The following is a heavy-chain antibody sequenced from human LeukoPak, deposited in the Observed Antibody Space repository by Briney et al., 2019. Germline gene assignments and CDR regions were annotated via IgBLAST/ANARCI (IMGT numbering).Heavy chain of an antibody. D-gene: IGHD3-3*01. CDR3: ARQGYDFWSGTSGWWFDP. V-gene: IGHV4-4*07. CDR2: IYTSGGT. CDR1: GGSISSYY. J-gene: IGHJ5*02. Sequence: SETLSLTCTVSGGSISSYYWSWIRQPAGKGLEWIGRIYTSGGTNYNPSLKSRVTMSVDTSENQFSLKLSSVTAADTAVYYCARQGYDFWSGTSGWWFDPWGQGTLVTVSS.